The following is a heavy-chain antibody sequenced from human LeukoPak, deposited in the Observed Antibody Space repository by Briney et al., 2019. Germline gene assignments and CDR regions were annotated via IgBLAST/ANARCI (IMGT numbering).Heavy chain of an antibody. D-gene: IGHD3-10*01. CDR1: GGSIRSSSYY. CDR2: IYYSGRT. CDR3: ARLLWFGELSTSFDY. Sequence: SETLSLTCTVSGGSIRSSSYYWGWIRQPPGKGVEWIGNIYYSGRTYYNPSFKSRVTISVDTSKNQFSLKMRSVTAADTAVYYCARLLWFGELSTSFDYWGQGTLVTVSS. J-gene: IGHJ4*02. V-gene: IGHV4-39*01.